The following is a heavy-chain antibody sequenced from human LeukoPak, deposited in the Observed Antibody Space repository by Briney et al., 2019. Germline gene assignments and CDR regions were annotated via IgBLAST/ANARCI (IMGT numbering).Heavy chain of an antibody. CDR2: IIPIFGTA. V-gene: IGHV1-69*13. CDR3: ASVTTVTTKGHGAFDI. CDR1: GGTFSSYA. J-gene: IGHJ3*02. Sequence: GASVKVSCKASGGTFSSYAISWVRQAPGQGLEWMGGIIPIFGTANYAQKFQDRVTITADESTSTAYMELSSLRSEDTAVYYCASVTTVTTKGHGAFDIWGQGTMVTVSS. D-gene: IGHD4-17*01.